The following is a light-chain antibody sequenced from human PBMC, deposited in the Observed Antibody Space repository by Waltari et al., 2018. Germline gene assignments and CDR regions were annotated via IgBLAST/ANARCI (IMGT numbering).Light chain of an antibody. CDR2: RAP. J-gene: IGKJ4*01. CDR1: QGIHDN. Sequence: ETVMTQSPATLSMSPGERATLSCRASQGIHDNLAWYQQKPGQAPSLLIYRAPTRATGIPARFSGSGSGTDFTLTITSLQSEDSALYYCQQYNRWPPLTFGGGTKVEI. V-gene: IGKV3-15*01. CDR3: QQYNRWPPLT.